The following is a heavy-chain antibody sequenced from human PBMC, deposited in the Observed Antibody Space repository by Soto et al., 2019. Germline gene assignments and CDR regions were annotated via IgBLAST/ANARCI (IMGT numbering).Heavy chain of an antibody. J-gene: IGHJ3*02. CDR1: GFPLSSHS. Sequence: GALGLSWAASGFPLSSHSMNLVRQASGKGLEGVSSISSSSSYIYYADSVKGRFTISRDNAKNSLYLQMNSLRAEDTAVYYCARDLKEDIVVVVAAADAFGIWGQWTMVTVSS. V-gene: IGHV3-21*01. D-gene: IGHD2-15*01. CDR2: ISSSSSYI. CDR3: ARDLKEDIVVVVAAADAFGI.